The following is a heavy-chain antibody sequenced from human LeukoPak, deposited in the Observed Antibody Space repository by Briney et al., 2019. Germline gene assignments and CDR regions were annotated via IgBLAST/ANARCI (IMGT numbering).Heavy chain of an antibody. Sequence: GASVKVSCKASGYTFTSYGISWVRQAPGQGLEWMGWISAYNGNTNYAQKLQGRVTMTTDTSTSTAYMELSRLRSDDTAVYYCSWELPGYNWFDPWGQGTLVTVSS. D-gene: IGHD2-15*01. CDR1: GYTFTSYG. CDR2: ISAYNGNT. V-gene: IGHV1-18*01. CDR3: SWELPGYNWFDP. J-gene: IGHJ5*02.